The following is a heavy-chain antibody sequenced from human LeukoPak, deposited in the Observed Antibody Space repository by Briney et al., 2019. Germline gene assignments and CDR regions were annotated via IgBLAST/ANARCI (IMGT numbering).Heavy chain of an antibody. D-gene: IGHD3-22*01. V-gene: IGHV1-69*05. CDR2: IIPIFGTA. J-gene: IGHJ4*02. Sequence: SVKGSCKASGGTFSSYAISWVRQAPGQGLEWMGRIIPIFGTANYAQKFQGRVTITTDESTSTAYMELSSLRSEDTAVYYCARDDSGGYYSYYFDYWGQGTLVTVSS. CDR3: ARDDSGGYYSYYFDY. CDR1: GGTFSSYA.